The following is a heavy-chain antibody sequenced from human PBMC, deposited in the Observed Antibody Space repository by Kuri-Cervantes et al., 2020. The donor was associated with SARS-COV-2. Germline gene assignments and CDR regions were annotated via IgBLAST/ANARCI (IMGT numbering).Heavy chain of an antibody. J-gene: IGHJ6*02. CDR1: GFTFSNYG. V-gene: IGHV3-30*18. CDR2: VSYDGSYK. Sequence: GESLKISCAASGFTFSNYGMHCVRQAPGKGLEWVALVSYDGSYKYYAGSVRGRFTISRDNSNKTVYLQMNSLRTEGTAVYYCAKSRSEGGGFFDYGVDVWGQGTTVTVSS. D-gene: IGHD3-3*01. CDR3: AKSRSEGGGFFDYGVDV.